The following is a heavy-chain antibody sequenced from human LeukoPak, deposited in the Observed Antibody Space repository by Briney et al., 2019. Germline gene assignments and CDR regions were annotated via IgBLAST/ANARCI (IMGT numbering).Heavy chain of an antibody. CDR2: LSFDGSRM. Sequence: GGSLRLSCAASGFAFSSSAMHWVRQSPGKGLEWLAILSFDGSRMFYADSVKGRFTLSRDNSKNTLYLQIHSLRFDDTAIYYCARDTSSDPHNVNWASNWFDPWGQGTLVTVSS. V-gene: IGHV3-30*03. CDR3: ARDTSSDPHNVNWASNWFDP. J-gene: IGHJ5*02. CDR1: GFAFSSSA. D-gene: IGHD1-1*01.